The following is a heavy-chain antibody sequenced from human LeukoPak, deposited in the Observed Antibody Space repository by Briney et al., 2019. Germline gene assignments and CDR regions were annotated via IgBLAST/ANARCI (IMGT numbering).Heavy chain of an antibody. J-gene: IGHJ6*04. CDR1: GFSLSTSGMC. V-gene: IGHV2-70*01. Sequence: SGPALVKPTQTLTLNCTFSGFSLSTSGMCVSWIRQPPGKALEWLALIDWDDDKYYSTSLKTRLTISKDTSKNQVVLTMTNMDPVDTATYYCARSTMVRGVPFYYYGMDVWGKGTTVTVSS. CDR3: ARSTMVRGVPFYYYGMDV. D-gene: IGHD3-10*01. CDR2: IDWDDDK.